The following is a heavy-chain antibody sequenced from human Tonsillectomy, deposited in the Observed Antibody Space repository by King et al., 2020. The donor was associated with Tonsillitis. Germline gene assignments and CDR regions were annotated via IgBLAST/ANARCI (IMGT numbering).Heavy chain of an antibody. Sequence: QVQLQESGPGLLKPSETLSLTCTVSGGSISSYYWSWIRQPPGKGLEWIGDIYYSGSTNYNPSLKSRVTISVDTSKNQFSLKLSSVTAADTAVYYCARYGQLRGAFDVWGQGTMVTVSS. CDR2: IYYSGST. D-gene: IGHD5-24*01. J-gene: IGHJ3*01. V-gene: IGHV4-59*08. CDR1: GGSISSYY. CDR3: ARYGQLRGAFDV.